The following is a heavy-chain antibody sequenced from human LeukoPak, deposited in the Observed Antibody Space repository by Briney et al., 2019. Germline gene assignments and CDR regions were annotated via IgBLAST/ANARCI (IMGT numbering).Heavy chain of an antibody. CDR2: FDPEDGET. D-gene: IGHD6-19*01. J-gene: IGHJ3*02. Sequence: ASVKVSCKASGYTFTRYAMNWVRQAPGKGLEWMGGFDPEDGETIYAQKFQGRVTMTEDTSTDTAYMELSSLRSEDTAVYYCATAKYRSGWYGALDIWGQGTMVTVSS. V-gene: IGHV1-24*01. CDR3: ATAKYRSGWYGALDI. CDR1: GYTFTRYA.